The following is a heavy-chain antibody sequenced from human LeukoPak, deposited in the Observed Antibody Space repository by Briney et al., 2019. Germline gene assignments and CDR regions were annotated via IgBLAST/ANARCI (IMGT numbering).Heavy chain of an antibody. J-gene: IGHJ5*02. V-gene: IGHV3-66*01. CDR1: GFTFSSYA. Sequence: GGSLRLSCAASGFTFSSYAMSWVRQAPGKGLEWVSVIYSGGSTYYADSVKGRFTISRDNSKNTLYLQMNSLRAEDTAVYYCARDRALGGYDYLGWFDPWGQGTLVTVSS. D-gene: IGHD5-12*01. CDR2: IYSGGST. CDR3: ARDRALGGYDYLGWFDP.